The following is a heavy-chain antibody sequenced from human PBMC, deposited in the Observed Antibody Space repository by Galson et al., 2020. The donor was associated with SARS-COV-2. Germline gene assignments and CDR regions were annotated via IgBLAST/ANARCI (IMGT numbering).Heavy chain of an antibody. CDR3: ARYCSSTSCYVGAYGMDV. D-gene: IGHD2-2*01. V-gene: IGHV4-4*07. CDR1: GGSISSYY. Sequence: ETSETLSLTCTVSGGSISSYYWSWIRQPAGKGLEWIGRIYTSGSTNYNPSLKSRVTMSVDTSKNQFSLKLSSVTAADTAVYYCARYCSSTSCYVGAYGMDVWGQGTTVTVSS. J-gene: IGHJ6*02. CDR2: IYTSGST.